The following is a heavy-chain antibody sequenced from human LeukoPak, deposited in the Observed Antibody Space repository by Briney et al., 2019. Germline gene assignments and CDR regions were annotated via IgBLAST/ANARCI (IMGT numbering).Heavy chain of an antibody. D-gene: IGHD1-26*01. V-gene: IGHV4-61*02. CDR3: ARAPSGSLPFDY. CDR2: IYTSGST. CDR1: GGSISSGSYY. J-gene: IGHJ4*02. Sequence: SQTLSLTCTVSGGSISSGSYYWSWIRQPAGKGLEWIGRIYTSGSTNYNPSLKSRVTISVDTSKNQFSLKLSSVTAADTAVYYCARAPSGSLPFDYWGQGTLVTVSS.